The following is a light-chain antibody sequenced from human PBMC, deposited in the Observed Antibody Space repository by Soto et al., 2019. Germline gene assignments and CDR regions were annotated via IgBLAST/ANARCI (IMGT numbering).Light chain of an antibody. Sequence: QSALTQPASVSGSPGQSITISCTGTSSDVGSYNYVSWYRQHPGKAPKLMIYEVSNRPSGVSSRFSGSKSGNTASLTISGLQAEDEADYYCTSYTSGSPYVFGPGTKLTVL. CDR1: SSDVGSYNY. CDR3: TSYTSGSPYV. J-gene: IGLJ1*01. V-gene: IGLV2-14*01. CDR2: EVS.